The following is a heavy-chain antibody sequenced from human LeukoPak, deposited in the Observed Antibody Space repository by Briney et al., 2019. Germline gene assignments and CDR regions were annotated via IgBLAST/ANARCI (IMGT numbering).Heavy chain of an antibody. Sequence: GGSLRLSCVASGLTFSSYPMHWVRQAPGKGLEYVSVISGDGSRTYYTNSVKGRFTISRDNSKNTLYLQMGSLRDEDMAVYYCAREEPAGSTDYWGQGTLVTVSS. CDR2: ISGDGSRT. CDR3: AREEPAGSTDY. V-gene: IGHV3-64*01. CDR1: GLTFSSYP. J-gene: IGHJ4*02. D-gene: IGHD1-14*01.